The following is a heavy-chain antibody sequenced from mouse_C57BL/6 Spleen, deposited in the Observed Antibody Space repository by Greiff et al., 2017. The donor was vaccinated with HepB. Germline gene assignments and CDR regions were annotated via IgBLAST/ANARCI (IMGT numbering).Heavy chain of an antibody. V-gene: IGHV1-15*01. J-gene: IGHJ4*01. CDR3: TKPIYYYGSSDEGNAMDY. D-gene: IGHD1-1*01. CDR1: GYTFTDYE. Sequence: VQLQQSGAELVRPGASVTLSCKASGYTFTDYEMHWVKQTPVHGLEWIGAIDPETGGTAYNQKFKGKAILTADKSSSTAYMELRSLTSEDSAVYYCTKPIYYYGSSDEGNAMDYWGQGTSVTVSS. CDR2: IDPETGGT.